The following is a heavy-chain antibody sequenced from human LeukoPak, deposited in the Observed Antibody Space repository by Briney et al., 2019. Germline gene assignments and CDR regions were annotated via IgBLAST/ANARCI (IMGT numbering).Heavy chain of an antibody. CDR3: ARDRRGRYDYLWGNSRHYFYYYMDV. Sequence: GGSLKLSCVASGFTFSDYHMTCIRQTPEKGLEYISYTTSDDTIYYADSVKGRFTISRDNANDSLYLQMNSLRGDDTAVYFCARDRRGRYDYLWGNSRHYFYYYMDVWGKGTTVTVSS. J-gene: IGHJ6*03. CDR2: TTSDDTI. D-gene: IGHD3-16*02. CDR1: GFTFSDYH. V-gene: IGHV3-11*04.